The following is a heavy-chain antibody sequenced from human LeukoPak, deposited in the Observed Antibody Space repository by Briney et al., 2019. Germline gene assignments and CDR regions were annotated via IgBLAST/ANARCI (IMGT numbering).Heavy chain of an antibody. D-gene: IGHD5-24*01. J-gene: IGHJ4*02. CDR1: GFTFSSYW. Sequence: GGSLRLSCAASGFTFSSYWMSWVRQAPGKGLEWVANIKQDGSEKYYVDSVKGRFIISRDNAKNSLYLQMNSLRDEDTAVYYCANLGPPGRDHYLESWGQGTLVTVSS. V-gene: IGHV3-7*01. CDR2: IKQDGSEK. CDR3: ANLGPPGRDHYLES.